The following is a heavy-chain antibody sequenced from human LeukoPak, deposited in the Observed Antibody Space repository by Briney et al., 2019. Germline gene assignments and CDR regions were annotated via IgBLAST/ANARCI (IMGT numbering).Heavy chain of an antibody. CDR1: ELTFSSYS. Sequence: GGSLRLSCAASELTFSSYSMNWVRQAPGKGLEWVSYITNSGNSKSYADSVKGRFTISRDNSKNTLYLQMNSLRAEDTAVYYCARDYCSSTSCLFDYWGQGTLVTVSS. CDR2: ITNSGNSK. V-gene: IGHV3-48*01. J-gene: IGHJ4*02. CDR3: ARDYCSSTSCLFDY. D-gene: IGHD2-2*01.